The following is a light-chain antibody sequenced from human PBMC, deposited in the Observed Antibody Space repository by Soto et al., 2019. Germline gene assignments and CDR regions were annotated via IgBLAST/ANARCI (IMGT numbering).Light chain of an antibody. CDR2: AAS. J-gene: IGKJ1*01. Sequence: AIRMTQSPSSLSACVRHTVGTTCRASQGIRNDLGWYQQKPGKAPKLLIYAASSLQSGVPSRFSGSGSGTDFTLTISSLQTEDFATYYCIQDYNYPRTFGKGTKVDIK. CDR1: QGIRND. V-gene: IGKV1-6*01. CDR3: IQDYNYPRT.